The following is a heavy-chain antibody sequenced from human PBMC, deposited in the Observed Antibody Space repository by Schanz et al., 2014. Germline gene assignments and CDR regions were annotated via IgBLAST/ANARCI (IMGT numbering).Heavy chain of an antibody. CDR1: GFTFSDYW. V-gene: IGHV3-66*02. CDR2: IFTDGRT. CDR3: AASSGWHPSTDY. J-gene: IGHJ4*02. Sequence: EVQLVESGGGLVQPGGSLRLSCTASGFTFSDYWMSWVRQAPGRGLEWVSIIFTDGRTYYADSVKGRFTISRDSAKNSLYLQMNSLRPEDTALYYCAASSGWHPSTDYWGQGTLVTVSS. D-gene: IGHD6-19*01.